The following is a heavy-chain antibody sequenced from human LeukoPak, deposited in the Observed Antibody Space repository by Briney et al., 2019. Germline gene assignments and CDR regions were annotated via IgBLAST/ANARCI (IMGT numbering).Heavy chain of an antibody. Sequence: SETLSLTCAVSGYSISSGYYWGWIRQPPGKGLEWIGSIYHSGSTYYNPSLKSRVTISVDTSKNQFSLKLSSVTAADTAVYYCARLSLHSYFDYWGQGTLVTVSS. J-gene: IGHJ4*02. CDR1: GYSISSGYY. D-gene: IGHD2/OR15-2a*01. CDR3: ARLSLHSYFDY. CDR2: IYHSGST. V-gene: IGHV4-38-2*01.